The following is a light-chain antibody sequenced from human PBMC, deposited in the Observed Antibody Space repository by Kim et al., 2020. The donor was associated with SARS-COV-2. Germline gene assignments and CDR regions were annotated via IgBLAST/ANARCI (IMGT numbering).Light chain of an antibody. CDR3: CSYTGAATFVV. Sequence: QSALTQPASVSGSPGQSITISCTGTSSDIGAYNLVSWYQQQPGKAPKLIISGATKRPSGVSSRFSGSRSGNTASLTISGLQADDEADYYCCSYTGAATFVVFGGGTQLTVL. V-gene: IGLV2-23*02. CDR1: SSDIGAYNL. CDR2: GAT. J-gene: IGLJ2*01.